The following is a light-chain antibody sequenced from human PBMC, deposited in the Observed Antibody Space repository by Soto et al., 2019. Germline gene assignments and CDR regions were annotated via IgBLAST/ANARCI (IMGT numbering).Light chain of an antibody. CDR3: QQYDSYSWT. V-gene: IGKV1-5*03. CDR2: KAS. CDR1: QSISTW. J-gene: IGKJ1*01. Sequence: IQMTQSPSTLSASVGDRVTITCRASQSISTWLAWYQQKPGKAPKLLIYKASSLESGVPSRFSGSGSGTEFTFTISSLQPDDFATYYCQQYDSYSWTFGQGTKVEIK.